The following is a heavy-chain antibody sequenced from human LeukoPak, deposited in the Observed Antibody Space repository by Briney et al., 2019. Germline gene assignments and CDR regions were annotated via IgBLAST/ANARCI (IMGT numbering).Heavy chain of an antibody. V-gene: IGHV3-30*04. Sequence: PGGSLRLSCAASGLTFSGNAMHWVRQAPGKGLEWVAVISDDGTNKYYADSVKGRFTISRDNSKNTLFLQMNSLRAEGTALYYCARDRYDYAAIRPSGNLLDSWGQGTLVTVSS. J-gene: IGHJ4*02. CDR1: GLTFSGNA. CDR3: ARDRYDYAAIRPSGNLLDS. D-gene: IGHD4-17*01. CDR2: ISDDGTNK.